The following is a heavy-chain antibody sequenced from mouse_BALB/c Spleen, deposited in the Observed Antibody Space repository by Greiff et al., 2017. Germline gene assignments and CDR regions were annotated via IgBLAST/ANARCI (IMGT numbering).Heavy chain of an antibody. V-gene: IGHV1S45*01. CDR3: ARRDYHYVDY. J-gene: IGHJ2*01. CDR1: GYTFTNHH. D-gene: IGHD2-4*01. CDR2: INPYNDYT. Sequence: VQLQQSGAELVRPGASVKLSCTAFGYTFTNHHITWVKQRPGQGLDWIGYINPYNDYTSYNQKFKGKATLTVDKSSRTAYMELSRLTSEDSAVYYCARRDYHYVDYWGQGTTLTVAS.